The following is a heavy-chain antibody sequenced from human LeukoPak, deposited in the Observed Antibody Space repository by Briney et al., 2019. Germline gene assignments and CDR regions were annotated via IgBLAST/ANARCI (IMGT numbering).Heavy chain of an antibody. CDR3: ARSLGATDAFDI. D-gene: IGHD3-10*01. CDR1: GFTFSIYS. J-gene: IGHJ3*02. CDR2: ISSSSSYI. Sequence: GGSLRLSCAASGFTFSIYSMNWVRQAPGKGLEWVSSISSSSSYIYYADSVKGRFTISRDNAKNSLYLQMNSLRAEDTAVYYCARSLGATDAFDIRGQGTMVTVSS. V-gene: IGHV3-21*01.